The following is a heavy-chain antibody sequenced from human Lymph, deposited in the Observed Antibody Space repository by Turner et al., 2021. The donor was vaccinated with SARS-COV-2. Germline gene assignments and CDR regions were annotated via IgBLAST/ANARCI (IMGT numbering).Heavy chain of an antibody. CDR2: INHSGGST. J-gene: IGHJ4*02. D-gene: IGHD2-2*01. CDR1: GYTFSSNY. CDR3: ARDCHFIPSSNSCDY. Sequence: VQLVQSGAEVMKPGASVKVSCTASGYTFSSNYMHWVRQAPGQGLEWMGIINHSGGSTSYAQKFQGRVTMTGDTSTSTVYMEMSSLRSEDTAVYYCARDCHFIPSSNSCDYWGQGTLVTVSS. V-gene: IGHV1-46*01.